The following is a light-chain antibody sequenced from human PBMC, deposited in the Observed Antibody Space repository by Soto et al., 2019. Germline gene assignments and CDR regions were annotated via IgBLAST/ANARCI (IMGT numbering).Light chain of an antibody. J-gene: IGLJ1*01. V-gene: IGLV2-14*02. Sequence: QSVLTQPASVSGSPGQSITISCTGTTSDVGSYDLVSWYQHHPGKAPKLLIYEVSKRPSGVSNRFSGSKSDNTASLTISGLQPEDEADYYCSSYTTSNTRQIVFGTGTKV. CDR3: SSYTTSNTRQIV. CDR1: TSDVGSYDL. CDR2: EVS.